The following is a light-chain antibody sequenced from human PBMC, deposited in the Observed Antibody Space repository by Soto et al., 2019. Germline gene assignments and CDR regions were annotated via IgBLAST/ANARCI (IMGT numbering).Light chain of an antibody. J-gene: IGLJ2*01. V-gene: IGLV1-44*01. CDR2: GDD. CDR1: GSNIGGNT. CDR3: ATWDDSLDGPV. Sequence: QSVLTQPPSASGTPGQRVIISCSGSGSNIGGNTVNWYQQIPGAAPKLLIYGDDQRPSGVPDRFSGSKSAYSASLAISGLQAEDEADYWCATWDDSLDGPVFGGGTKLTVL.